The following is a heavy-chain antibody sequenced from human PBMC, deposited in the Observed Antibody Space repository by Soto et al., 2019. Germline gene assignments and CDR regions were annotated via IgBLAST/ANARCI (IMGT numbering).Heavy chain of an antibody. D-gene: IGHD1-7*01. J-gene: IGHJ6*03. CDR3: AKARLELRYYYYYMDV. CDR1: SGSISSSNW. CDR2: IYHSGST. V-gene: IGHV4-4*02. Sequence: SETLSLTCAVSSGSISSSNWWGWVRQPPGKGLEWIGEIYHSGSTNYNPSLKSRVTISVDKSKNQFSLKLSSVTAADTAVYYCAKARLELRYYYYYMDVWGKGTTVTVSS.